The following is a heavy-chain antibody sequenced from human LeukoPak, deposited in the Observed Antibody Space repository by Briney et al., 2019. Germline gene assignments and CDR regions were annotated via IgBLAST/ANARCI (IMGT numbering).Heavy chain of an antibody. CDR1: GFTFSSYG. CDR2: VWYDGSNK. Sequence: PGGSLRLSCAASGFTFSSYGMHWVRQAPGKGLEWGAVVWYDGSNKYYADSVKGRVTISRDNSKNTLYLQMNSLRAEDTAVYYCARDPNYYYDSSGYPSGDYWGQGTLVTVSS. CDR3: ARDPNYYYDSSGYPSGDY. V-gene: IGHV3-33*01. J-gene: IGHJ4*02. D-gene: IGHD3-22*01.